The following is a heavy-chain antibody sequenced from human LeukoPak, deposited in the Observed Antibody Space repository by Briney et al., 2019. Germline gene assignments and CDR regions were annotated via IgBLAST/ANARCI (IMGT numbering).Heavy chain of an antibody. D-gene: IGHD3-9*01. V-gene: IGHV3-73*01. CDR2: IRRKVNSYAT. CDR3: CLSRFDILTGYYLDY. J-gene: IGHJ4*02. CDR1: GFMFSGSA. Sequence: PGGSLRLSCAASGFMFSGSAMHWVRQASGKGLEWVGRIRRKVNSYATAYDGSVKGRFTISRDDSKNTAYLQMNSLKIEDTAVYYCCLSRFDILTGYYLDYWGQGTLVTVSS.